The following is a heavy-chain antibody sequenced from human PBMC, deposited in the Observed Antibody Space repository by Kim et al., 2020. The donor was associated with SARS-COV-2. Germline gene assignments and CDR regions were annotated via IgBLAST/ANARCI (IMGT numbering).Heavy chain of an antibody. CDR3: ARAPGMHYYGSGRGGYFD. D-gene: IGHD3-10*01. Sequence: SETLSLTCAVYGGSFSGYYWSWIRQPPGKGLEWIGEINHSGSTNYNPSLKSRVTISVDTSKNQFSLKLSSVTAADTAVYYCARAPGMHYYGSGRGGYFD. V-gene: IGHV4-34*01. CDR2: INHSGST. J-gene: IGHJ4*03. CDR1: GGSFSGYY.